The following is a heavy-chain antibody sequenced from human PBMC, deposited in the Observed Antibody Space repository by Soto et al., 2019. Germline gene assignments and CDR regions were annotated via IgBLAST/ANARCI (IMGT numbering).Heavy chain of an antibody. CDR3: ARDKRDLRFLEWSYYFDY. Sequence: GGSLRLSCSASGFTFSSCAMHWVRQAPGKGLEWVALISYDGSNKYYADSVKCRFTISRDNSKNTLYLQMKSLRDEDTAVYYCARDKRDLRFLEWSYYFDYWGQGTLVTVSS. J-gene: IGHJ4*02. V-gene: IGHV3-30-3*01. CDR1: GFTFSSCA. CDR2: ISYDGSNK. D-gene: IGHD3-3*01.